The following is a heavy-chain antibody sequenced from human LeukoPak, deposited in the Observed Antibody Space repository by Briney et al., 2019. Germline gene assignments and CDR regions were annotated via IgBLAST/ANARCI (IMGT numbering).Heavy chain of an antibody. D-gene: IGHD6-13*01. V-gene: IGHV3-21*01. CDR2: ISSSSSYI. Sequence: PGGSLRLSCAASGFTFSSYSMNWVRQPPGKGLEWVSSISSSSSYIYYADSVKGRFTISRDNAKNSLYLQMNSLRAEDTAVYYCARVLAAAGSNWFDPWGQGTLVTVSS. CDR1: GFTFSSYS. J-gene: IGHJ5*02. CDR3: ARVLAAAGSNWFDP.